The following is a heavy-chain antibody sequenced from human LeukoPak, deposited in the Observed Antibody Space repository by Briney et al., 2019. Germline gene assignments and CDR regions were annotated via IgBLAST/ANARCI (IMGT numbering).Heavy chain of an antibody. V-gene: IGHV3-48*03. CDR2: ISSRDSII. D-gene: IGHD2-21*01. CDR1: GFTFSSYE. J-gene: IGHJ4*02. Sequence: GGSLRLSCAASGFTFSSYEMNWVRQAPGKGLEWVSYISSRDSIIYYADSVKGRFTISRDNSKNTLSLQMNSLRTEDTAVYYCARDRDWAFDYWGQGILVTVSS. CDR3: ARDRDWAFDY.